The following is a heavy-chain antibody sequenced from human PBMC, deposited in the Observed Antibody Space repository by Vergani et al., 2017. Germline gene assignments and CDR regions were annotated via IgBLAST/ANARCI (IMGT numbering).Heavy chain of an antibody. J-gene: IGHJ6*02. CDR2: IGTAGDT. CDR1: GFTFSSYD. CDR3: ARGGLYYYYGMDV. V-gene: IGHV3-13*04. Sequence: EVQLVESGGGLVQPGGSLRLSCAASGFTFSSYDMHWVRHATGKGLEWVSAIGTAGDTYYPGSVKGRFTISRENAKNSLYLQMNSLRAGDTAVYYCARGGLYYYYGMDVWGQGTTVTVSS.